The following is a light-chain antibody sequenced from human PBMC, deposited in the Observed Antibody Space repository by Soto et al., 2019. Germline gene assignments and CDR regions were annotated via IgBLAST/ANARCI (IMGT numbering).Light chain of an antibody. CDR2: DTS. V-gene: IGKV3-15*01. CDR1: QGIGDT. J-gene: IGKJ4*01. Sequence: EVVMRQSPSTLSVSPGDGATLSCRASQGIGDTLAWYQHKHGQTPRLLIYDTSTRATGVPTRFSGSRSGAKFTLTISSLQSEDFAVYYCQHYNNTPLTFGGGTKVEIK. CDR3: QHYNNTPLT.